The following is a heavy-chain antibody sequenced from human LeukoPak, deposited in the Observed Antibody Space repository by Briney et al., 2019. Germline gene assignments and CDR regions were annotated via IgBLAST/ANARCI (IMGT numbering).Heavy chain of an antibody. D-gene: IGHD3-10*01. CDR1: GGSFSGYY. CDR2: INHSGST. J-gene: IGHJ4*02. V-gene: IGHV4-34*01. Sequence: PSETLSLTCAVYGGSFSGYYWSWIRQPPGKGLEWIGEINHSGSTNYNPSLKSRVTISVDTSKNQFSLKLSSVTAADTAVYYCARHYYGSGSLNYYFDYWGQGTLVTVSS. CDR3: ARHYYGSGSLNYYFDY.